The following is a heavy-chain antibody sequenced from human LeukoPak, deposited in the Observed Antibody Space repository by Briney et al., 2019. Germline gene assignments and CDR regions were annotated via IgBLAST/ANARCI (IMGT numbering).Heavy chain of an antibody. Sequence: SETLSLTCTVSGGSISSSSYYWGWIRQPPGKGLEWIGSIYYSGSTYYNPSLKSRVTISVDTSKNQFSLKLSSVTAADTAVYYCARHVIAVTGHPWFDPWGQGTLVTVSS. J-gene: IGHJ5*02. D-gene: IGHD6-19*01. CDR2: IYYSGST. CDR3: ARHVIAVTGHPWFDP. CDR1: GGSISSSSYY. V-gene: IGHV4-39*01.